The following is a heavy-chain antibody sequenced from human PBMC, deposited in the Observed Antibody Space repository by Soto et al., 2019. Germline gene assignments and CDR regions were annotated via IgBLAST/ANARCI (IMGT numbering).Heavy chain of an antibody. CDR2: IIPIFGTA. Sequence: GASVKVSCKASGGTFSSYAISWVRQAPGQGLEWMGGIIPIFGTANYAQKFQGRVTITADESTSTAYMELSSLRSEDTAVYYCARGLGRYCSSTSCYNWFDPWGQGTLVTVSS. V-gene: IGHV1-69*13. J-gene: IGHJ5*02. CDR1: GGTFSSYA. CDR3: ARGLGRYCSSTSCYNWFDP. D-gene: IGHD2-2*01.